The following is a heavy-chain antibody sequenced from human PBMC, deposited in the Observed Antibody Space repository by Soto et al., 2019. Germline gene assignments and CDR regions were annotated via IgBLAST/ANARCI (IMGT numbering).Heavy chain of an antibody. J-gene: IGHJ3*02. Sequence: PSETLSLTCAVYGGSFSGYYWSWMRQPPGKGLEWIGEINHSGSTNYNPSLKSRVTISVDTSKNQFSLKLSSVTAADTAVYYCARGGFEWGSGVGAFDIWGQGTMVTVSS. CDR2: INHSGST. CDR1: GGSFSGYY. D-gene: IGHD3-9*01. V-gene: IGHV4-34*01. CDR3: ARGGFEWGSGVGAFDI.